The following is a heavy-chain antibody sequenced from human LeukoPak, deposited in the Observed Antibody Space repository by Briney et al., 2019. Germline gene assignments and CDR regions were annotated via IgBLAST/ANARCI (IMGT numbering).Heavy chain of an antibody. CDR1: GFTFSSYA. J-gene: IGHJ3*02. Sequence: PGRSLRLSCAASGFTFSSYAMHWVRQAPGKGLEWVAVISYDGSNKYYADSVKGRFTISRDNSKNTLYLQMNSLRAEDTAVYYCAREGEGSSGSGVYAFDIWGQGTMVTVSS. CDR3: AREGEGSSGSGVYAFDI. V-gene: IGHV3-30*01. CDR2: ISYDGSNK. D-gene: IGHD3-22*01.